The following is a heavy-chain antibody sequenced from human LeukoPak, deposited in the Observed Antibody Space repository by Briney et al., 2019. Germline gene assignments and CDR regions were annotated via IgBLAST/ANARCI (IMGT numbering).Heavy chain of an antibody. Sequence: GGSLRLSCAASGFTFSSYSMNWVRQAPGKGLEWVSSISSSSSYIYYADLVKGRFTISRDNAKNSLYLQMNSLRAEDTAVYYCAREVTGDAFDIWGQGTMVTVSS. V-gene: IGHV3-21*01. CDR2: ISSSSSYI. CDR1: GFTFSSYS. J-gene: IGHJ3*02. CDR3: AREVTGDAFDI.